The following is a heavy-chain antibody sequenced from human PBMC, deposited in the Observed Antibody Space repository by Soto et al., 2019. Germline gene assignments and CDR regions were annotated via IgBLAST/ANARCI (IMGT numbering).Heavy chain of an antibody. J-gene: IGHJ4*02. Sequence: PSETLSLTCSVSGVSVSNSVYYWNWIRQSPGKGLEWIGYMHYRGTTRYNPSLSSRVTMSVDTSKTQFSLKLNSVTAADTAVYYCASLWDVTGWPLDYWGQGARVTVSS. CDR2: MHYRGTT. CDR1: GVSVSNSVYY. V-gene: IGHV4-61*08. D-gene: IGHD6-19*01. CDR3: ASLWDVTGWPLDY.